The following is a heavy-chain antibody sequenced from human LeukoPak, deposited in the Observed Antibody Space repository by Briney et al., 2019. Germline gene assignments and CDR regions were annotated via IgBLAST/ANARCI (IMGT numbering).Heavy chain of an antibody. D-gene: IGHD5-24*01. CDR2: INPNSGGT. CDR1: GYTLTGYY. CDR3: ARDQARRWLHPPLGY. Sequence: ASVPVSYKASGYTLTGYYMHWVQQAPGQGRAWMGWINPNSGGTHHPHKFQGRVTLTRDTSISPAYMELSRLRSDDTAVYYCARDQARRWLHPPLGYWGQGTLVNVSS. V-gene: IGHV1-2*02. J-gene: IGHJ4*02.